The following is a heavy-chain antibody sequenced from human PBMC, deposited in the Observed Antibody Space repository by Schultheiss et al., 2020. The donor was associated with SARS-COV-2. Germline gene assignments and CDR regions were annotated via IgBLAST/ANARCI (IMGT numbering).Heavy chain of an antibody. D-gene: IGHD3-16*01. CDR2: IYYSGST. Sequence: SQTLSLTCTVSGGSISSGSYYWSWIRQPPGKGLEWIGYIYYSGSTNYNPSLKSRVTISVDTSKNQFSLKLSSVTAADTAVYYCARNSYVLRYFDYWGQGTLVTVSS. J-gene: IGHJ4*02. CDR1: GGSISSGSYY. CDR3: ARNSYVLRYFDY. V-gene: IGHV4-61*01.